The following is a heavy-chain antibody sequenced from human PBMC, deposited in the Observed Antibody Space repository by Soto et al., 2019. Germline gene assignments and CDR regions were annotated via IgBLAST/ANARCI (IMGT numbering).Heavy chain of an antibody. CDR3: ARGVGVAARFNPYNWFDP. V-gene: IGHV4-30-2*01. D-gene: IGHD6-6*01. J-gene: IGHJ5*02. CDR2: IYHSGST. CDR1: GGSISSGGYS. Sequence: SETLSLTCAVSGGSISSGGYSWSWIRQPPGKGLEWIGYIYHSGSTYYNPSLKSRVTISVDRSKNQFSLKLSSVTAADTAVYYCARGVGVAARFNPYNWFDPWGQGTLVTVSS.